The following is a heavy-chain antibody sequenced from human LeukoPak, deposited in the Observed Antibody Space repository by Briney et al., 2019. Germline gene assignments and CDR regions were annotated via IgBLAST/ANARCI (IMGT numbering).Heavy chain of an antibody. J-gene: IGHJ4*02. CDR3: ARGRADYYFDY. Sequence: GGPLRLSCAASGFTFSGYSMNWVRQAPGKGLEWVSYISSGSSTIYYADSVRGRFTISRDNAKSSLYLQMNSLRAEDTAVYYCARGRADYYFDYWSQGTLVTVSS. V-gene: IGHV3-48*01. CDR1: GFTFSGYS. D-gene: IGHD2-21*02. CDR2: ISSGSSTI.